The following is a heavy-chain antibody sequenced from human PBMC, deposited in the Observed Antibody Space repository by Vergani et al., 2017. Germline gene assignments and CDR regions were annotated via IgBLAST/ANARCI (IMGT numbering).Heavy chain of an antibody. CDR3: ARHIVGATRDWFDP. Sequence: QLQLQESGPGLVKPSETLSLTCTVSGGSISSSSYYWGWIRQPPGKGLEWIGSICYSGSTYYNPSLKSRVTISVDTSKNQFSLKLSSVTAADTAVYYCARHIVGATRDWFDPWGQGTLVTVSS. CDR1: GGSISSSSYY. CDR2: ICYSGST. V-gene: IGHV4-39*01. D-gene: IGHD1-26*01. J-gene: IGHJ5*02.